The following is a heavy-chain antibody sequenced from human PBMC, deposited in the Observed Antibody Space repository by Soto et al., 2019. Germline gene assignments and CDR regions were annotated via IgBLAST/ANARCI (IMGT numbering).Heavy chain of an antibody. CDR2: IHYSGST. J-gene: IGHJ4*02. D-gene: IGHD1-26*01. Sequence: QVQLQESGPGLVKPSETVSLTCVVSGGSISSGYWIWIRLPPGKGLEWIGYIHYSGSTYYNPSLKSRVTISVDTSKNQFSLKLSSVSAADTAVYYCARAFSEMGARTFDYWGQGTLVTVSS. CDR1: GGSISSGY. CDR3: ARAFSEMGARTFDY. V-gene: IGHV4-59*12.